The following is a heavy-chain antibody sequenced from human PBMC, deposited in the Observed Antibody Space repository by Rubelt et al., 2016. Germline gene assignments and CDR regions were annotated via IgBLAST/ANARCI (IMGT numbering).Heavy chain of an antibody. D-gene: IGHD2-2*01. J-gene: IGHJ4*02. CDR3: ARMSCGGYCSSSSCYGNYFDY. Sequence: QVTLRESSPALVKPTQTLTLTCTFSGFSLTTSGVCVTWIRQPPGKALEWLARIDLDDAKFYIKSLKTMLTIYKDIYNNEVVLTMTNMDPVYSATYYCARMSCGGYCSSSSCYGNYFDYWGQGTPVTVSS. CDR2: IDLDDAK. V-gene: IGHV2-70*17. CDR1: GFSLTTSGVC.